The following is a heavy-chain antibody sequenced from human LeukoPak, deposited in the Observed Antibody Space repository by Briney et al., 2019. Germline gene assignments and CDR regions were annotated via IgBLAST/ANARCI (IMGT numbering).Heavy chain of an antibody. CDR2: ISGSGGST. V-gene: IGHV3-23*01. Sequence: PGGSLRLSCAASGFTFSSYAMSWVRQAPGKGLEWVSVISGSGGSTYYADSVKGRFTISRDNSKNTLYLQMNSLRAEDTAVYYCAIDSADAFDIWGQGTMVTVSS. J-gene: IGHJ3*02. D-gene: IGHD1-26*01. CDR3: AIDSADAFDI. CDR1: GFTFSSYA.